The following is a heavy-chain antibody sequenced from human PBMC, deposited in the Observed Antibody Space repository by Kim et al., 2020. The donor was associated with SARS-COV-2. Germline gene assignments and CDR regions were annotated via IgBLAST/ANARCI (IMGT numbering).Heavy chain of an antibody. Sequence: GAVKGRFTISRENAKNSLYLQRNSLRAGDTAVYYCARAKGPGWFGYGMDVWGQGTTVTVSS. CDR3: ARAKGPGWFGYGMDV. V-gene: IGHV3-13*01. J-gene: IGHJ6*02. D-gene: IGHD3-10*01.